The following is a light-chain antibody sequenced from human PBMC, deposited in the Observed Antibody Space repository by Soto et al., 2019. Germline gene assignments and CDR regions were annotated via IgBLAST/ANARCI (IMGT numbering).Light chain of an antibody. V-gene: IGKV3-20*01. J-gene: IGKJ1*01. CDR1: QAVLNNY. CDR3: QQFGTSPWA. CDR2: GVS. Sequence: DIVLTQSPVTLSLSPCERATLSFSASQAVLNNYLAWFQQKPGQAPRLLIYGVSTRAAGIPDRFSGSGSATDFTLTISRLEPEDFAVYYCQQFGTSPWAFGQGTKV.